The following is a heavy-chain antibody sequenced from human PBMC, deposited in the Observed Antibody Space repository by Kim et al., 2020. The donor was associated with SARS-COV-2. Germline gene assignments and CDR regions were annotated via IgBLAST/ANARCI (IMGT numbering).Heavy chain of an antibody. CDR3: ARDVPGSGLDY. CDR1: GFTFSSYG. V-gene: IGHV3-33*05. CDR2: ISYDGSNK. D-gene: IGHD6-19*01. Sequence: GGSLRLSCAASGFTFSSYGMHWVRQAPGKGLEWVAVISYDGSNKYYADSVKGRFTISRDNSKNTLYLQMNSLRAEDTAVYYCARDVPGSGLDYWGQGTLVTVSS. J-gene: IGHJ4*02.